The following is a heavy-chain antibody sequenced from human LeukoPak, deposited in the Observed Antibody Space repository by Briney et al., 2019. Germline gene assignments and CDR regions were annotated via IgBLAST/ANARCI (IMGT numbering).Heavy chain of an antibody. V-gene: IGHV3-7*01. CDR3: AREERSYSGSGSSSYFDY. Sequence: GGSLRLSCAASGSTFTSYWMTWVRQAPGKGLEWVANIKQDGSEKYYVDSVKGRFTISRDNAKNSLYLQMNSLRAEDTAVYYCAREERSYSGSGSSSYFDYWGQGTLVTVSS. J-gene: IGHJ4*02. CDR1: GSTFTSYW. CDR2: IKQDGSEK. D-gene: IGHD3-10*01.